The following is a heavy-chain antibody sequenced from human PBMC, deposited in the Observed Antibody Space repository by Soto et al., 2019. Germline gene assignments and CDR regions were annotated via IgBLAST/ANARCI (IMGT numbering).Heavy chain of an antibody. J-gene: IGHJ4*02. Sequence: SETLSLTCTVSDGSIGTYYWSWIRKPPGKGLEWIGYIYSSGSTNYNYSLKSRVTISVDTPNNQFSLSLNSVTAADTAVYYCARDHPYSGNWAFDYWGQGALVTVSS. D-gene: IGHD6-13*01. CDR2: IYSSGST. CDR3: ARDHPYSGNWAFDY. CDR1: DGSIGTYY. V-gene: IGHV4-59*12.